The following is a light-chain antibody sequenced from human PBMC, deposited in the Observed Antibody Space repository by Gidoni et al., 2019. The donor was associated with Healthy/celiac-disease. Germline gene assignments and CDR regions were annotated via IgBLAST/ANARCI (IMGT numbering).Light chain of an antibody. V-gene: IGKV1-39*01. CDR3: QQSYSTRWT. Sequence: DLQMTQSPSSLSASVGDRVTITCRASQSIRSYLNWYQQKPGKAPKLLIYAASSLQSGVPSRFSGSGYGTDFTLTISSLQPEDFATYYCQQSYSTRWTFGQGTKVEIK. CDR2: AAS. CDR1: QSIRSY. J-gene: IGKJ1*01.